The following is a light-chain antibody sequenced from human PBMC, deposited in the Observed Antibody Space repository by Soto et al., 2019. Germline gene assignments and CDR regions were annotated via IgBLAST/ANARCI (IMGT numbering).Light chain of an antibody. Sequence: EIVMTQSPATLSVSPGEGATLSCRASQTISNSLAWYQQKPGQAPRLLIYDASALPTDIPTRFSGSGYGTEFTPTISSLQAEYFAFYFCQQYKIWPPAFGQGTKVEMK. V-gene: IGKV3-15*01. CDR3: QQYKIWPPA. J-gene: IGKJ1*01. CDR1: QTISNS. CDR2: DAS.